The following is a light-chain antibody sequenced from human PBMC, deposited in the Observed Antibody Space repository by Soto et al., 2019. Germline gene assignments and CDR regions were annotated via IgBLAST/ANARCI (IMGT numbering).Light chain of an antibody. CDR1: QTTSSSY. Sequence: EIVLTQSPGTLSLSPGERATLSCRASQTTSSSYLAWYQHKRGQAPRLLIYDASTRATGIPDRFSGSGSGTDFTLTISRLEPEDLAVYFCQQYGSSPPGITFGQGTRLEIK. J-gene: IGKJ5*01. CDR2: DAS. V-gene: IGKV3-20*01. CDR3: QQYGSSPPGIT.